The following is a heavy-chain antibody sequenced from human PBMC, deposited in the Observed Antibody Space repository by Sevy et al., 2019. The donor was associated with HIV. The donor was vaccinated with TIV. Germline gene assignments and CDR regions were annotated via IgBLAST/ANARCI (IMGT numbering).Heavy chain of an antibody. J-gene: IGHJ3*02. V-gene: IGHV4-39*01. D-gene: IGHD3-22*01. CDR2: IHHSGST. Sequence: SETLSLTCSVSGASISSTIYYWAWIRQSPGKGLEWFGSIHHSGSTYYNLSLKSRVTISVDTSKNQFSLKMNSVTAADTAVYYCAKHCSHYFDNSGYGEAFDIWGQGTKVAVSS. CDR3: AKHCSHYFDNSGYGEAFDI. CDR1: GASISSTIYY.